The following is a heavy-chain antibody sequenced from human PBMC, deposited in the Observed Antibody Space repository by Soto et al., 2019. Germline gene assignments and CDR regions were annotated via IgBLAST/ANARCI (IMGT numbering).Heavy chain of an antibody. CDR1: GFTFSTYA. D-gene: IGHD3-10*01. V-gene: IGHV3-23*01. CDR3: AKDSDRPGWFGQFDH. Sequence: EVQLLESGGDLIEPGGSLRLSCAASGFTFSTYAMDWVRQAPGKGLAWVSGINSYGDYTYYADSVRGRFTISRDNSRNRLYLEMNSLRGDDTAIYYCAKDSDRPGWFGQFDHWGQGDLVTVSS. CDR2: INSYGDYT. J-gene: IGHJ4*02.